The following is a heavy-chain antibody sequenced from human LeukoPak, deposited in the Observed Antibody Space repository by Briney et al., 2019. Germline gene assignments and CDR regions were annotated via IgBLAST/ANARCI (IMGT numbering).Heavy chain of an antibody. D-gene: IGHD6-25*01. Sequence: NTSETLSLTCTVSGASISSSSYYWGWIRQPPGKGLEWIGTMYYSESSYCNPSLKTRVTISVDTSKNQFSLKLSSVTAADTAVYYCARRRAATIDYWGQGTLVTVSS. CDR1: GASISSSSYY. CDR3: ARRRAATIDY. V-gene: IGHV4-39*01. J-gene: IGHJ4*02. CDR2: MYYSESS.